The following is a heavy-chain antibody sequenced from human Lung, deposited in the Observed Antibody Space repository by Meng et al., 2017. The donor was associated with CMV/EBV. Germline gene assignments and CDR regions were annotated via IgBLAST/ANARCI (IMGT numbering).Heavy chain of an antibody. CDR3: ARDWECLDRSDVFDI. CDR2: VGGCDGDT. D-gene: IGHD3-9*01. V-gene: IGHV1-18*01. J-gene: IGHJ3*02. CDR1: GYTFSRYG. Sequence: SVKVSXKASGYTFSRYGISWVRQAPGQGLEWLGWVGGCDGDTNYAPELQGRVTMTTDTSTNTVYMELRSLRSDDTAVYYCARDWECLDRSDVFDIWGQGKXVNGSS.